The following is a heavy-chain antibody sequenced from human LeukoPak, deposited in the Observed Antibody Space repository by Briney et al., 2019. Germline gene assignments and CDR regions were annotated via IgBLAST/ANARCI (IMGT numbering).Heavy chain of an antibody. CDR2: IIPILGIA. V-gene: IGHV1-69*04. CDR1: GGTFSSYA. J-gene: IGHJ5*02. CDR3: ARDPAGGCVLRYA. D-gene: IGHD6-19*01. Sequence: GASVKVSCKASGGTFSSYAISWVRQAPGQGLEWMGRIIPILGIANYAQKFQGRVTITADKSTSTAYMELSSLRSEDTAVYYCARDPAGGCVLRYAWGQGTLVTVSS.